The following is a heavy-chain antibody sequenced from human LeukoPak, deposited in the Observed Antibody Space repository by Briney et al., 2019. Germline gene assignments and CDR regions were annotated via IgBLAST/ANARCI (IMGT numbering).Heavy chain of an antibody. CDR3: ARSHSVWTSFDY. D-gene: IGHD3/OR15-3a*01. V-gene: IGHV4-59*01. CDR2: IYYSGST. J-gene: IGHJ4*02. CDR1: GGSISSYY. Sequence: SETLSLTCTVSGGSISSYYWSWLRQPPGKGLEWIGYIYYSGSTNYNPSLKSRATISVDTSKNQFSLKLSSVTAADTAVYYCARSHSVWTSFDYWGQGTLVTVSS.